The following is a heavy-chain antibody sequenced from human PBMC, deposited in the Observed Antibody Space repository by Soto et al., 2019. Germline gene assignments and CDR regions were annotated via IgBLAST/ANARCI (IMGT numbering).Heavy chain of an antibody. CDR3: ARDIITVIGGEIYYYFGMDV. Sequence: PSETLSLTCGVSGGSFSGYYWNWIRQRPGKGLEWLGEISRSGSATYNPSLKRRMTISLDTSKNQFSLDLTSVTAADTATYYCARDIITVIGGEIYYYFGMDVWGQGTTVTVSS. CDR2: ISRSGSA. J-gene: IGHJ6*02. V-gene: IGHV4-34*01. CDR1: GGSFSGYY. D-gene: IGHD3-10*01.